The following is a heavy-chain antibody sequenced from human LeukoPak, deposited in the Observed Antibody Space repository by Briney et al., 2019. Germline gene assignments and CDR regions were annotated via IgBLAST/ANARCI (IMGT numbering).Heavy chain of an antibody. CDR3: ARERGIAVAGIMDV. CDR1: GYTFTTYY. Sequence: SVTVSCKASGYTFTTYYMHWVRQAPGQGLEWMGIINPTWGNTSYAQKFQGRVTMNRDTSTSTVYMELSRLRSEDTAAYYFARERGIAVAGIMDVWGKGTTVTVSS. D-gene: IGHD6-19*01. V-gene: IGHV1-46*01. CDR2: INPTWGNT. J-gene: IGHJ6*03.